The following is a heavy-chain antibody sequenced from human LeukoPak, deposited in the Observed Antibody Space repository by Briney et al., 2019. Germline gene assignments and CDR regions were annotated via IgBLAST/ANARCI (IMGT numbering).Heavy chain of an antibody. J-gene: IGHJ6*03. CDR3: ARALRGYSYGYSYYYYMDV. CDR2: ISSSSSTI. D-gene: IGHD5-18*01. CDR1: GFTFSSYS. Sequence: GGSLRLSCAASGFTFSSYSMNWVRQAPGKGLEWVSYISSSSSTIYYADSVKGRFTISRDNAKNSLYLQMNSLRAEDTAVYYCARALRGYSYGYSYYYYMDVWGKGTTVTVSS. V-gene: IGHV3-48*01.